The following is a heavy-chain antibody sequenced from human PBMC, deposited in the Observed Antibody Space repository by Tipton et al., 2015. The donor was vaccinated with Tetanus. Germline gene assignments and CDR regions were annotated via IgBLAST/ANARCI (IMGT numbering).Heavy chain of an antibody. CDR1: GGTFTNYA. CDR2: ITPIFGTT. CDR3: ARDYFGSGSDYYFDF. J-gene: IGHJ4*02. V-gene: IGHV1-69*01. D-gene: IGHD3-10*01. Sequence: QSGPEVKKPGSSVKVSCKASGGTFTNYALSWVRQAPGQGLEWVGGITPIFGTTNSAPKFQGRVTITADESTNTAYMELSSLRSEDTAVYYCARDYFGSGSDYYFDFWGQGTLVTVSS.